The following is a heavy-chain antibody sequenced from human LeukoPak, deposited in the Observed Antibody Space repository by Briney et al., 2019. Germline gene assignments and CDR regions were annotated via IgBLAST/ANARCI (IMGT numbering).Heavy chain of an antibody. CDR2: IIPILGIA. CDR1: GGTFSSYA. CDR3: ARDGIASSGSYLLP. V-gene: IGHV1-69*04. Sequence: SVNVSCKASGGTFSSYAISWVRQAPGQGLEWMGRIIPILGIANYAQKFQGRVTITADKSTSTAYMELSSLRSEDTAVYYCARDGIASSGSYLLPWGQGTLVTVSS. D-gene: IGHD3-10*01. J-gene: IGHJ5*02.